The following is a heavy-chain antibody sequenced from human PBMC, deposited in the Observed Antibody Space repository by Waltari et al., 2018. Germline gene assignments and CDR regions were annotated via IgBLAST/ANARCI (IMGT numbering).Heavy chain of an antibody. Sequence: EVQLVQSGAEVKKPGESLKISCEGSGYSFANFWIGWGRQRPGKGLEWMAIILPDDSETRFNPSFQGQVTISADKSINTVYLQWDSLRTSDTAMYYCVRRFGVDGPFFDSWGQGTLVTVSS. D-gene: IGHD3-10*01. CDR3: VRRFGVDGPFFDS. V-gene: IGHV5-51*01. CDR1: GYSFANFW. CDR2: ILPDDSET. J-gene: IGHJ4*02.